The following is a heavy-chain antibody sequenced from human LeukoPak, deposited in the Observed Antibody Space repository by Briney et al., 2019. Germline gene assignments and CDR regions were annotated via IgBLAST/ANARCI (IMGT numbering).Heavy chain of an antibody. CDR3: AKEPNSYSSGWYFQH. J-gene: IGHJ1*01. CDR2: ISHNGDAT. CDR1: GFTFSNYG. D-gene: IGHD6-25*01. V-gene: IGHV3-30*18. Sequence: YPGGSLRISCAASGFTFSNYGMQWVRQPPGKGLERVAVISHNGDATFYADSVKGRFTISRDNSKSTLDLQMNSLRAEDTAVYYCAKEPNSYSSGWYFQHWGQGTLVTVSS.